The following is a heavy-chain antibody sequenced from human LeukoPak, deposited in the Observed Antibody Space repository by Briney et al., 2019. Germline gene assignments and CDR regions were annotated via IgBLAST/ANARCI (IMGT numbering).Heavy chain of an antibody. J-gene: IGHJ6*03. D-gene: IGHD6-19*01. CDR1: GCTFVDYS. CDR3: TRGQLSSGWSHYYYYYYMDV. CDR2: IRSKAYCGTR. V-gene: IGHV3-49*04. Sequence: ALMLSCTPCGCTFVDYSMSWVRQAPPRGGEGVGCIRSKAYCGTREYAASVRGGFTIVRDDSKTIAYLQRSSRRTEDTAVYYCTRGQLSSGWSHYYYYYYMDVWGKGTTVTVSS.